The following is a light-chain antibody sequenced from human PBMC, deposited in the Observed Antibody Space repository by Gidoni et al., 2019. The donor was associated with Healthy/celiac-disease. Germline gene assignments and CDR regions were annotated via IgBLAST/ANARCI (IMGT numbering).Light chain of an antibody. CDR2: GAS. J-gene: IGKJ2*01. Sequence: EIVMTQSPATLSVSPGERATLSCRASQSVSSNLAWYQQKPGQAPRLLNYGASTRATGIPARFSGSGSGTEFTLTISSLQSEDFAVYYCQQYNNWPPYTFGHGTKLEIK. CDR1: QSVSSN. V-gene: IGKV3-15*01. CDR3: QQYNNWPPYT.